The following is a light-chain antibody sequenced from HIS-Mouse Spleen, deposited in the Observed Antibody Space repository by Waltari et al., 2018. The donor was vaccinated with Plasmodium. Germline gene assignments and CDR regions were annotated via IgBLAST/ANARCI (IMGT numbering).Light chain of an antibody. V-gene: IGLV2-14*03. CDR2: DVS. CDR3: SSYTSSSTLNYV. CDR1: SSDVGGYNY. Sequence: QSALTQPASVSGSPGQSITISCTGTSSDVGGYNYVSWYQQHPGKAPKLMIYDVSNRPSGFSNRFSGSKSGNTASLTISGLQAEDEADDYCSSYTSSSTLNYVFGTGTKVTVL. J-gene: IGLJ1*01.